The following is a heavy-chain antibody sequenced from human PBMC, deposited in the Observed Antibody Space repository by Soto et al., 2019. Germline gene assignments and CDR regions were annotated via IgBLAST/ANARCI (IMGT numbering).Heavy chain of an antibody. CDR3: ARSHSSSWTFFDY. J-gene: IGHJ4*02. CDR1: GGTFSSYT. Sequence: QVQLVQSGAEVKKPGSSVKVSCKASGGTFSSYTISWVRQAPGQGLEWMGRIIPILGIANYAQKFQGRVTITADKSTSTAYMELSRLRSEDTAVYYCARSHSSSWTFFDYWGQGTLVTVSS. V-gene: IGHV1-69*02. CDR2: IIPILGIA. D-gene: IGHD6-13*01.